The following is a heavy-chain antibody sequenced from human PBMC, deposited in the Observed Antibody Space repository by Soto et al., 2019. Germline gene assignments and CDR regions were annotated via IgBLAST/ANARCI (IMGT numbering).Heavy chain of an antibody. V-gene: IGHV1-69*01. CDR1: GGTFSSYS. CDR2: IIPIFGTA. CDR3: ARDGGRDAGGIDY. J-gene: IGHJ4*02. D-gene: IGHD1-26*01. Sequence: QVQLVKSGAEVKKPGSSVKVSCKASGGTFSSYSINWVRQAPGQGLEWMGEIIPIFGTANYAQKFQGRLTITADESTSTAYMELTSLRPEDPAVYYCARDGGRDAGGIDYWGPGTLVTGSS.